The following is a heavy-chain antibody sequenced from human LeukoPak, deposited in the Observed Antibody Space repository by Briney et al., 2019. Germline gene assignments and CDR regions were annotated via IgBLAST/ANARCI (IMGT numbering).Heavy chain of an antibody. J-gene: IGHJ5*02. CDR3: ARVHCSSTSCYLGEFDP. V-gene: IGHV1-3*01. D-gene: IGHD2-2*01. CDR1: GYTFTSYA. Sequence: ASVKVSCKASGYTFTSYAMHWVRQAPGQRLEWMGWINAGNGNTKYSQKFQGRVTITGDTSASTAYMELSSLRSEDTAVYYCARVHCSSTSCYLGEFDPWGQGTLVTVSS. CDR2: INAGNGNT.